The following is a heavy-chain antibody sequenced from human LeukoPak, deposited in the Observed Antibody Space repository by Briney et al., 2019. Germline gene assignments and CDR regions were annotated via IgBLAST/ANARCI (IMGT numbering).Heavy chain of an antibody. D-gene: IGHD3-22*01. CDR2: IIPIFGTA. V-gene: IGHV1-69*05. Sequence: SVKVSCKASEATLSSYAISWVQQAPEQGLKWMGRIIPIFGTANYAQKFQGRVTITTDESTSTAYMELSSLRSEDTAVYYCARGYYYDSSGYRYWGQGTLVTVSS. CDR1: EATLSSYA. CDR3: ARGYYYDSSGYRY. J-gene: IGHJ4*02.